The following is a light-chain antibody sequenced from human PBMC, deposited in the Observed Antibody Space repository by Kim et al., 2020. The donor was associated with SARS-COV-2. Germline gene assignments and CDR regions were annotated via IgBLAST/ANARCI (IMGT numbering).Light chain of an antibody. CDR3: QQYGSSPRT. Sequence: EIVLTQSPGPLSLSPGETATLSCRASQSVSSSYLAWYQQKPGQAPRLIIYGASSRATGIPDRFSGSGSGTDFTLTISRLEPEDFAVYYCQQYGSSPRTFGQGTKVDIK. V-gene: IGKV3-20*01. CDR2: GAS. CDR1: QSVSSSY. J-gene: IGKJ1*01.